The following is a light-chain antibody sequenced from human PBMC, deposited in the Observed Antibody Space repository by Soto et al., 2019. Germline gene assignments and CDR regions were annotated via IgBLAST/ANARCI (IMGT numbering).Light chain of an antibody. CDR1: ESVGGTF. CDR2: GAS. V-gene: IGKV3-20*01. J-gene: IGKJ1*01. CDR3: QQYGGSPRT. Sequence: EIVLTQSPCTLSLSPGAVATLSCRTSESVGGTFLAWYQQKGGQAPRLLIHGASNRATGIPDRFSGSGSGTDFTLTISRLEPEDFAVYYCQQYGGSPRTFGQGTNVDIK.